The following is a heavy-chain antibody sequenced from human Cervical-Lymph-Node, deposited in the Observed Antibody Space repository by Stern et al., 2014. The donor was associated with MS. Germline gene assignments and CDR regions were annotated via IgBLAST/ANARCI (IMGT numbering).Heavy chain of an antibody. CDR3: AKEGRPRPGLGAD. D-gene: IGHD4/OR15-4a*01. CDR2: INPNGGYT. J-gene: IGHJ4*02. Sequence: VQLVESGTEVKKPGASVKVSCKTSGYTFTAYYIHWVRQAPGQGLEWMGRINPNGGYTNSAQRFQDRVTLTTDTSTSTAYMELSRLTSDDTALYYCAKEGRPRPGLGADWGQGTLVSVSS. V-gene: IGHV1-2*06. CDR1: GYTFTAYY.